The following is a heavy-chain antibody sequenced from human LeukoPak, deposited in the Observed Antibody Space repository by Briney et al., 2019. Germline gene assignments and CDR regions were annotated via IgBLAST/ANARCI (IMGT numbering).Heavy chain of an antibody. CDR2: IKQDGSEK. CDR1: GFTFSSYW. V-gene: IGHV3-7*01. Sequence: GGPLRLSCAASGFTFSSYWMSWVRQAPGKGLEWVANIKQDGSEKNYVDSVKGRFTISRDNAKNSLYLQMNSLRAEDTAVYYCARRGSGYDLVGYFDYWGQGTLVTVSS. CDR3: ARRGSGYDLVGYFDY. D-gene: IGHD5-12*01. J-gene: IGHJ4*02.